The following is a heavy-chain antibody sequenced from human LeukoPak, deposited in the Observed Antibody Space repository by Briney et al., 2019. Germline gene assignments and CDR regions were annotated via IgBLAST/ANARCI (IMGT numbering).Heavy chain of an antibody. CDR3: AKDRPYSSGWYGPDFDY. CDR1: GFTFDDYA. V-gene: IGHV3-43D*03. J-gene: IGHJ4*02. Sequence: GGSLRLSCAASGFTFDDYAMHWVRQAPGKGLEWVSLISWDGGSTYYADSVKGRFTISRDNSKNSLYLQMNSLRAEDTALYYCAKDRPYSSGWYGPDFDYWGQGTLVTASS. D-gene: IGHD6-19*01. CDR2: ISWDGGST.